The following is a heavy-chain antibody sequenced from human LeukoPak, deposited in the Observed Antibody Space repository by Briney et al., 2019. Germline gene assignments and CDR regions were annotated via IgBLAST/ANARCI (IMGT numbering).Heavy chain of an antibody. CDR1: GYSFTSYW. CDR2: IYPGDSDT. Sequence: GESLKISCKGSGYSFTSYWIGWVRPMPGKGLEWMGIIYPGDSDTRYSPSFQGQVTISADKSISTAYLQWSSLKASDTAMYYCARTWLAGYSSGWYNWFDPWGQGTLVTVSS. V-gene: IGHV5-51*01. J-gene: IGHJ5*02. CDR3: ARTWLAGYSSGWYNWFDP. D-gene: IGHD6-19*01.